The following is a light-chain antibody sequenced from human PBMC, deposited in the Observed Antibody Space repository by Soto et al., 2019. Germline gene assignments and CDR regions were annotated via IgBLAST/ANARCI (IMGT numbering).Light chain of an antibody. CDR2: DVS. CDR3: SSYTSSSTLVV. Sequence: QSALTQPASVSGSPGQSITISCTGTNSDVGGYNYVSWYQQHPGKAPKLMIYDVSNRPSGVSNRFSGSKSGNTASLTISGLQPEDEADYYCSSYTSSSTLVVFGGGTKVTVL. V-gene: IGLV2-14*01. CDR1: NSDVGGYNY. J-gene: IGLJ2*01.